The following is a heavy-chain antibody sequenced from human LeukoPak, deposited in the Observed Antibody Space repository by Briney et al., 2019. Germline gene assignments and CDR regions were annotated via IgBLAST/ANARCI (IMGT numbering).Heavy chain of an antibody. V-gene: IGHV3-21*01. CDR1: GFTFSEYS. D-gene: IGHD6-19*01. CDR3: ARSIAVTGSNFDY. Sequence: PGGSLRLSRAASGFTFSEYSMSGVRQAPGKGLEWVSSISSSSMYIYDADSVKGRFTISRDNAKTSLYMHMNSLRAEDTAVYYCARSIAVTGSNFDYWGQGTLVTVSS. CDR2: ISSSSMYI. J-gene: IGHJ4*02.